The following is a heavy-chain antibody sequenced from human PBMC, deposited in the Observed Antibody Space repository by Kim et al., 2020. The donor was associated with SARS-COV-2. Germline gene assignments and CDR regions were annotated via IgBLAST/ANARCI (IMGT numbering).Heavy chain of an antibody. CDR1: GGSFSGYY. D-gene: IGHD3-10*01. CDR3: ARVRYGSGSYYRYNWFDP. Sequence: SETLSLTCAVYGGSFSGYYWSWIRQPPGKGLEWIGEINHSGSTNYNPSLKSRVTISVDTSKNQFSLKLSSVTAAETAVYYCARVRYGSGSYYRYNWFDPWGQGTLVTVSS. V-gene: IGHV4-34*01. CDR2: INHSGST. J-gene: IGHJ5*01.